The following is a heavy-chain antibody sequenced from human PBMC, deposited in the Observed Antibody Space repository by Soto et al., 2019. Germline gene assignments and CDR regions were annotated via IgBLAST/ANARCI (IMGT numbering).Heavy chain of an antibody. CDR3: ARDPTQFCGGDSVNWFDP. D-gene: IGHD2-21*01. J-gene: IGHJ5*02. V-gene: IGHV3-33*01. CDR1: RFSFSSYG. Sequence: QVQLVESGGGVVQPGKSLRLSCAASRFSFSSYGMHWVRQAPGKGLEWVAFIWFDGSNQYYGDSVKGRFNISRDNSKSRLYLHMNNLTAEDTAVYYCARDPTQFCGGDSVNWFDPWGQGTLVIVSS. CDR2: IWFDGSNQ.